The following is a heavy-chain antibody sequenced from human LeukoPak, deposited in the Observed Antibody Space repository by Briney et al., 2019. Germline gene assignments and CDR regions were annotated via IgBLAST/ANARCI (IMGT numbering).Heavy chain of an antibody. V-gene: IGHV1-18*01. J-gene: IGHJ1*01. D-gene: IGHD2-15*01. Sequence: GASVKVSCKASGYTFNNYGISWVRQAPGQGLEWMGRIRAYNGNTNYAQKVQGRVTMTTDTSTSTVYMDLRNLTPDDTAVYYCARDSADCSGGSCYSAEYFQHWGQGTLVTVSS. CDR2: IRAYNGNT. CDR1: GYTFNNYG. CDR3: ARDSADCSGGSCYSAEYFQH.